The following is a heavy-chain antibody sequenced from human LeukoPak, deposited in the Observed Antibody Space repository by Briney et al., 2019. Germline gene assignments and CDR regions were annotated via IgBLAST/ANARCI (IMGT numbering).Heavy chain of an antibody. CDR2: IYYSKNT. D-gene: IGHD5-18*01. V-gene: IGHV4-39*01. Sequence: SETLSLTCTVSGGSISSSSAYWGWIRQPPGKGLEWIGSIYYSKNTYYNPSLKSRVTISADTSNNQFSLTLGSVSATDTAVYYCVSPRGFSYGYFDYWGQGTLVTVSS. J-gene: IGHJ4*02. CDR3: VSPRGFSYGYFDY. CDR1: GGSISSSSAY.